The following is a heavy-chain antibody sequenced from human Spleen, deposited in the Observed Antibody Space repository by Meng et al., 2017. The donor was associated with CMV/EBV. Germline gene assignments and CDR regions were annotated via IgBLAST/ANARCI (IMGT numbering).Heavy chain of an antibody. CDR1: GGSIRSSD. V-gene: IGHV4-59*01. CDR2: IYYSGSS. D-gene: IGHD3-10*01. J-gene: IGHJ4*02. CDR3: ARERGGGSGSYSDD. Sequence: SETLSLTCTVSGGSIRSSDWSWIRQPPGKRLEWIGHIYYSGSSDYNPSLKGRVTISVDTSKNQFSLDLSSVTAADTAVYYCARERGGGSGSYSDDWGQGTLVTVSS.